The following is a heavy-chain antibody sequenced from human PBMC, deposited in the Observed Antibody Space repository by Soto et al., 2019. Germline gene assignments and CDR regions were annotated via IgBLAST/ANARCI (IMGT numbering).Heavy chain of an antibody. CDR1: GYTFTSYA. D-gene: IGHD3-3*01. Sequence: ASVKVSCKASGYTFTSYAMHWVRQAPGQRLEWMGWINAGNGNTKYSQKFQGRVTITRDTSASTAYMELSSLRSEDTAVYYCARDLLITIFGVSSGGAFDIWGQGTMVTVSS. CDR2: INAGNGNT. V-gene: IGHV1-3*01. CDR3: ARDLLITIFGVSSGGAFDI. J-gene: IGHJ3*02.